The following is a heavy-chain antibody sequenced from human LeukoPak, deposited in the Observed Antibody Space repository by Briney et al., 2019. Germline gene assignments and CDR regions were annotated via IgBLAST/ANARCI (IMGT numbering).Heavy chain of an antibody. D-gene: IGHD5-12*01. V-gene: IGHV1-18*01. Sequence: GASVEVSCKASGYTFTDFGINWVRRAPGHGLEWMGRISHYNGNTNYEQKFRGRVTMTTDTSTNTAYMELTNLESDDTAVYYCARGGSSGLDFWGQGTLVSVSS. CDR3: ARGGSSGLDF. J-gene: IGHJ4*01. CDR2: ISHYNGNT. CDR1: GYTFTDFG.